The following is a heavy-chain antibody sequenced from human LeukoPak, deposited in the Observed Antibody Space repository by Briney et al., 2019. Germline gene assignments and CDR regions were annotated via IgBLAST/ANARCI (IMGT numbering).Heavy chain of an antibody. J-gene: IGHJ3*02. Sequence: PSETLSLTCTVSGGSIRGYYWSWIRQPPGKGLEWIGYMYYSGSFNYNPSLKSRVTISGDTSKNHLSLNLIYVIAADTAVYYCARAPFTGDAFDIWRQGTMVTVSS. CDR3: ARAPFTGDAFDI. CDR2: MYYSGSF. D-gene: IGHD2/OR15-2a*01. V-gene: IGHV4-59*13. CDR1: GGSIRGYY.